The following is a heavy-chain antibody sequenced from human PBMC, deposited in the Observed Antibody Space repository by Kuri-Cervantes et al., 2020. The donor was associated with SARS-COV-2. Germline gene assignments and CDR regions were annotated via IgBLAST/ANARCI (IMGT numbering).Heavy chain of an antibody. CDR2: VNTNTGNP. D-gene: IGHD1-1*01. V-gene: IGHV7-4-1*02. Sequence: ASVKVSCKASGYTFTSYSMNWVRQAPGQGLEWMGWVNTNTGNPTYTQGFTGRFVFSLDTSVSTANLQISSLKAEDTAVYYCAGELGLWDDSKQYIDYWGQGTLVTVSS. J-gene: IGHJ4*02. CDR3: AGELGLWDDSKQYIDY. CDR1: GYTFTSYS.